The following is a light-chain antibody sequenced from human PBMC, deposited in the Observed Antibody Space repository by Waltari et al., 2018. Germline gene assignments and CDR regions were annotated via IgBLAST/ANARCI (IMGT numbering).Light chain of an antibody. V-gene: IGKV4-1*01. CDR1: QSVLYSSNSRNY. J-gene: IGKJ1*01. Sequence: DIVMTQSPDSLAVSLGERATINCKSSQSVLYSSNSRNYFAWFQQKPGQTPKLVIYWASTRESGVPYRFSGSGSGTDFTLTISSLQAEDVAIYYCQQYYSAPRTFGQGTKVEIK. CDR3: QQYYSAPRT. CDR2: WAS.